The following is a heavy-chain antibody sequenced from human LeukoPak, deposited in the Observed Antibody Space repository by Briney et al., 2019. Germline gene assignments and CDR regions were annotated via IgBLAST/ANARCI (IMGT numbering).Heavy chain of an antibody. CDR2: IHPGDSNI. V-gene: IGHV5-51*01. J-gene: IGHJ6*02. CDR3: ARNPPGWYGMDV. Sequence: GESLKISCKGPGYSFTTYWIGWLRQTPGKGLEWMGIIHPGDSNIRYSPSFPGQVTISADKSISTAYLQWSSLKASDTAMYYCARNPPGWYGMDVWGQGTTVTVSS. CDR1: GYSFTTYW. D-gene: IGHD1-14*01.